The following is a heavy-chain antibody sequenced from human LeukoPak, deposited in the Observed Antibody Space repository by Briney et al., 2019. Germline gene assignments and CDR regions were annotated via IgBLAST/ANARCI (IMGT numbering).Heavy chain of an antibody. Sequence: SENLSLTCAVYGGSFSGYYWSWIRQPPGKGLEWIGEINHSGSTNYNPSLKSRVTISVDTSKNQFSLKLSSVTAADTAVYYCARRRVVVVAATVPSLKRYWYFDLWGRGTLVTVSS. CDR1: GGSFSGYY. V-gene: IGHV4-34*01. J-gene: IGHJ2*01. CDR2: INHSGST. D-gene: IGHD2-15*01. CDR3: ARRRVVVVAATVPSLKRYWYFDL.